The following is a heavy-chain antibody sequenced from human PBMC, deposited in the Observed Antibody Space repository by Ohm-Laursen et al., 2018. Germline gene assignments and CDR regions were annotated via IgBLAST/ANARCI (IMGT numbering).Heavy chain of an antibody. J-gene: IGHJ4*02. V-gene: IGHV3-7*01. CDR3: AREVWWSLDY. D-gene: IGHD1-26*01. CDR2: IDPDLIGK. CDR1: GFTFITHY. Sequence: SLRLSCAAAGFTFITHYMTWFRHTPGNRLEFLSKIDPDLIGKYYVDSFKGRFTISRDNAKNSLYLQMNSLRAEDTAVFYCAREVWWSLDYWGRGALVTVSS.